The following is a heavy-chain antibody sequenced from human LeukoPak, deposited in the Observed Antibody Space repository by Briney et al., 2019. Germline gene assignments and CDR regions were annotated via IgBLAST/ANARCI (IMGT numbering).Heavy chain of an antibody. J-gene: IGHJ4*02. CDR1: GFTFSSYA. D-gene: IGHD3-10*01. CDR3: ARVFDYGSGSWSFDY. Sequence: GRSLRLSCAASGFTFSSYAMHWVRQAPGKGLEWVAVIWYDGSNKYYADSVKGRFTISRDNSKNTLYLQMNSLRAEDTAVYYCARVFDYGSGSWSFDYWGQGTLVTVSS. CDR2: IWYDGSNK. V-gene: IGHV3-33*08.